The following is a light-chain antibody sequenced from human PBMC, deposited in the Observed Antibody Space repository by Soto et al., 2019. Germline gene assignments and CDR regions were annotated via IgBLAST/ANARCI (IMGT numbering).Light chain of an antibody. V-gene: IGKV3-20*01. CDR1: QSVSSK. CDR3: QESPRT. Sequence: EIVLTQPPATLSVSPGEGATLSCRASQSVSSKLAWYQQKPGQAPRLLIYGASSRATGIPDRFSGSGSGTDFTLTISRLEPEDFAVYYCQESPRTFGQGTKVDIK. J-gene: IGKJ1*01. CDR2: GAS.